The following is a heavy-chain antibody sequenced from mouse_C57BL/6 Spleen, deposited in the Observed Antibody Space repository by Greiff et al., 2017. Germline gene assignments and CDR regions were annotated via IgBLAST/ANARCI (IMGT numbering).Heavy chain of an antibody. CDR3: ASLSHYYGSSYYAMDY. D-gene: IGHD1-1*01. J-gene: IGHJ4*01. CDR2: INPSTGGT. Sequence: VQLQQSGPELVKPGASVKISCKASGYSFTGYYMNWVKQSPEKSLEWIGEINPSTGGTTYNQKFKAKATLTVDKSSSTAYMQLKSLTSEDSAVYYCASLSHYYGSSYYAMDYWGQGTSVTVSS. V-gene: IGHV1-42*01. CDR1: GYSFTGYY.